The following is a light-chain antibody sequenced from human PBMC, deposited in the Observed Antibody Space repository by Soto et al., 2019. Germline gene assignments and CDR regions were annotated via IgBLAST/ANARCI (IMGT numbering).Light chain of an antibody. Sequence: EIVMTQSPATLSVSPGERATLSCRASQSVSSNLAWYEQKPGQAPRLLIYGASTRATSIPARFSGSGSGTEITLTISSLQSEVFAVYYRQQYNNWPRTFGQQT. V-gene: IGKV3-15*01. CDR2: GAS. CDR3: QQYNNWPRT. CDR1: QSVSSN. J-gene: IGKJ1*01.